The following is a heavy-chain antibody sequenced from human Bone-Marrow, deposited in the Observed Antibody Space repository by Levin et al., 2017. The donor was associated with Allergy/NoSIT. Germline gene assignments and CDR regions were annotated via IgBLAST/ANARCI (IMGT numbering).Heavy chain of an antibody. V-gene: IGHV3-11*01. J-gene: IGHJ5*02. CDR3: TRAGLGYCISSSCWWFDP. D-gene: IGHD2-15*01. Sequence: GESLKISCAASGFTFSDYYMSWIRQAPGKGLEWISYISSTGSTIYYANSVKGRFTISRDNAKNSLYLQMNSLRDDDTAVYYCTRAGLGYCISSSCWWFDPWGQGTLVTVSS. CDR2: ISSTGSTI. CDR1: GFTFSDYY.